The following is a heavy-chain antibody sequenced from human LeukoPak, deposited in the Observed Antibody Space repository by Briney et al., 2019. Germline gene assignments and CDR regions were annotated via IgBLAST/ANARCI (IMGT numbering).Heavy chain of an antibody. CDR1: GFTFSSYA. CDR2: ISYDGSNK. V-gene: IGHV3-30*04. CDR3: ARDPIFGVVIVYYFDY. Sequence: GGSLRLSCAASGFTFSSYAMHWVRQAPGKGLEWVAVISYDGSNKYYADSVKGRFTISRDNSKNTLYLQMNSLRAEDTAVYYCARDPIFGVVIVYYFDYWGQGTLVTVSS. J-gene: IGHJ4*02. D-gene: IGHD3-3*01.